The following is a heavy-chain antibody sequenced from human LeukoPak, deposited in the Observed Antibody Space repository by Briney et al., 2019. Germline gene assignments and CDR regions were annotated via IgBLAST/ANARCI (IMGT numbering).Heavy chain of an antibody. V-gene: IGHV3-7*01. CDR2: IKQDGSEK. CDR3: ARNKRGDY. J-gene: IGHJ4*02. Sequence: GGSLRLSCAASGFTFSSYAMHWVRQAPGKGLEWVANIKQDGSEKYYVDSVKGRFTISRDNAKNSLYLQMNSLRAEDTAVYYCARNKRGDYWGQGTLVTVSS. CDR1: GFTFSSYA.